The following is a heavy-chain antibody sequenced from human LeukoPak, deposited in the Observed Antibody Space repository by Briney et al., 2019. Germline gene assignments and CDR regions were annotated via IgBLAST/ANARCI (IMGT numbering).Heavy chain of an antibody. V-gene: IGHV3-74*01. Sequence: GGSLRLSCAASGFSFSNFWMHWVRQVPGMGLVWVSQINPDGTAALYADSVKGRFTISRDNAKGTLYLEMNTLRADDTAVYYCAKGSNFAFDNWGQGILVTVSS. CDR1: GFSFSNFW. CDR3: AKGSNFAFDN. D-gene: IGHD1-1*01. J-gene: IGHJ4*02. CDR2: INPDGTAA.